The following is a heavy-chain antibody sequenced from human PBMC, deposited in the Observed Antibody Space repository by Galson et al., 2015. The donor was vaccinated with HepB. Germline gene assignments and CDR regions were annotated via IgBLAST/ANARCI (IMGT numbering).Heavy chain of an antibody. Sequence: SLRLSCAASGFIFSTYSMNWVRQAPGKGLEWVSSITRTRGFMYYADSLKGRFTISRDNAKNSLYLQMNSLTAADTAVYYCARSGSTGQVDYWGQGTLVTVSS. CDR1: GFIFSTYS. J-gene: IGHJ4*02. D-gene: IGHD1-14*01. CDR2: ITRTRGFM. CDR3: ARSGSTGQVDY. V-gene: IGHV3-21*06.